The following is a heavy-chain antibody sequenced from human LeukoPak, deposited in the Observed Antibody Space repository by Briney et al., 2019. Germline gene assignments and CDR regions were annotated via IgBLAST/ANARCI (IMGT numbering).Heavy chain of an antibody. Sequence: GGSLRLSCAASEFSVGSNYMTWVRQAPGKGLEWVSAICGSGGSTYYADSVKGRFTISRDNSKNTLYLQMNSLRAEDTAVYYCAKEIPRRDYDSIWGQGTMVTVSS. CDR3: AKEIPRRDYDSI. CDR1: EFSVGSNY. V-gene: IGHV3-23*01. D-gene: IGHD3-22*01. CDR2: ICGSGGST. J-gene: IGHJ3*02.